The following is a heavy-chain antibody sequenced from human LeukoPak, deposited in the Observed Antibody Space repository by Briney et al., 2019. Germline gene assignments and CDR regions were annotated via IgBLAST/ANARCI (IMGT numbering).Heavy chain of an antibody. CDR2: INPNTGVT. CDR3: ARVEDYGGNYFFDY. D-gene: IGHD4-23*01. CDR1: GYAFTDYY. J-gene: IGHJ4*02. V-gene: IGHV1-2*06. Sequence: ASVKVSCKASGYAFTDYYLHWVRQAPGQGLEWMGQINPNTGVTDYAQKFQGRVSVTRDTSINTAYIEVSRLTSDDTAVYYCARVEDYGGNYFFDYWGQGTLVTVSS.